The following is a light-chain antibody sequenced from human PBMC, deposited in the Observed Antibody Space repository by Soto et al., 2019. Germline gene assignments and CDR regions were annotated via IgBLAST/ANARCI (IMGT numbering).Light chain of an antibody. Sequence: EIVMTQSPATLSVSPGERGTVSCRASQSVSSSLAWYQQKPGQAPRLLIYAASTRVTGVPARFSGSGSGTDFTLTISSLQPEDFATYYCQQSYSTPLTFGGGTKVEIK. CDR3: QQSYSTPLT. CDR2: AAS. CDR1: QSVSSS. J-gene: IGKJ4*01. V-gene: IGKV3-15*01.